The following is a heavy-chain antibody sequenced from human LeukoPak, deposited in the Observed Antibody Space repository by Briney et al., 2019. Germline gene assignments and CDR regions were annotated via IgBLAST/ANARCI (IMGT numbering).Heavy chain of an antibody. V-gene: IGHV1-18*01. CDR1: GYTFISYG. Sequence: ASVKVSCNASGYTFISYGISWVRQAPGQGLEWMGWISAYNGNTNYAQKFQGRVTMTTDTSTSTAYMELRSLRSDDTAVYYCARGEVGGSYGIAFDYWGRGTLVTFSS. CDR3: ARGEVGGSYGIAFDY. J-gene: IGHJ4*02. CDR2: ISAYNGNT. D-gene: IGHD1-26*01.